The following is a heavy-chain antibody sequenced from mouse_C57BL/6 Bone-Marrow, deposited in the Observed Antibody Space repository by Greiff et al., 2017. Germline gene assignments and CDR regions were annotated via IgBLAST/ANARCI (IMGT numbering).Heavy chain of an antibody. CDR3: ARSVITTVVATPYYLDY. D-gene: IGHD1-1*01. CDR1: GYTFTSYG. J-gene: IGHJ2*01. V-gene: IGHV1-81*01. CDR2: LYPRSGNT. Sequence: QVQLQQSGAELARPGASVKLSCKASGYTFTSYGISWVKQRTGQGLEWIGELYPRSGNTYYNEKFKGKATLTADKSSRTAYMELRSLTSEDSAVYFCARSVITTVVATPYYLDYWGQGTTLTVSS.